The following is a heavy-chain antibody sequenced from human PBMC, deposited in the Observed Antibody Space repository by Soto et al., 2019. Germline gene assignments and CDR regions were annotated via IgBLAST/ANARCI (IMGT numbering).Heavy chain of an antibody. Sequence: QITLKESGPTLVKPTQTLTLTCTFSGFSLSTSGVGVGWIRQPPGKALEWLALIYWDDDKRHIPSLKCRLTITKHTAQNQVVLTMTNMAPVDTATYYCAPRGLRFLEWPAEYYFEYWGQGTLVTVSS. CDR3: APRGLRFLEWPAEYYFEY. CDR2: IYWDDDK. D-gene: IGHD3-3*01. V-gene: IGHV2-5*02. J-gene: IGHJ4*02. CDR1: GFSLSTSGVG.